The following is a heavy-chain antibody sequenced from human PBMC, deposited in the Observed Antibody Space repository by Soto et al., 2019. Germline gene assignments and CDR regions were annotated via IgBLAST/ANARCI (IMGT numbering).Heavy chain of an antibody. CDR2: IYYSGST. D-gene: IGHD2-2*01. V-gene: IGHV4-30-4*01. J-gene: IGHJ6*02. Sequence: QVQLQESGPGLVKPSQTLSLTCTVSGGSISSGDYYWSWIRQPPGKGLEWIGYIYYSGSTYYNPSLKSRVTISVDTSKNQFSLKLSSVTAADTAVYYCAREACGVASCYLWNYYYYYGMDVWGQGTTVTVSS. CDR1: GGSISSGDYY. CDR3: AREACGVASCYLWNYYYYYGMDV.